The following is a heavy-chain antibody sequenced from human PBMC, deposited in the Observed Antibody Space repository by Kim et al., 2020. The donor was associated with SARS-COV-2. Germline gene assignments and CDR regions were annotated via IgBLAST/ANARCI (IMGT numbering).Heavy chain of an antibody. V-gene: IGHV3-21*01. CDR3: ARDGGQWLVGDYFDY. D-gene: IGHD6-19*01. CDR2: ISSSSSYI. Sequence: GGSLRLSCAASGFTFSSYSMNWVRQAPGKGLEWVSSISSSSSYIYYADSVKGRFTISRDNAKNSLYLQMNSLRAEDTAVYYCARDGGQWLVGDYFDYWGQGTLVTVSS. J-gene: IGHJ4*02. CDR1: GFTFSSYS.